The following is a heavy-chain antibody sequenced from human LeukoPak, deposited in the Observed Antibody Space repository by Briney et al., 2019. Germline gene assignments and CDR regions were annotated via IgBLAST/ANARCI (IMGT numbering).Heavy chain of an antibody. J-gene: IGHJ4*02. V-gene: IGHV3-21*01. CDR3: ARTTVTTVPY. D-gene: IGHD4-17*01. CDR2: ISSSSSCI. CDR1: GFTFSSYS. Sequence: GGSLRLSCAASGFTFSSYSVNWVRQAPGKGLEWVSSISSSSSCIYYADSVKGRFTISRDNAKNSLYLQMNSLRAEDTAVYYCARTTVTTVPYWGQGTLVTVSS.